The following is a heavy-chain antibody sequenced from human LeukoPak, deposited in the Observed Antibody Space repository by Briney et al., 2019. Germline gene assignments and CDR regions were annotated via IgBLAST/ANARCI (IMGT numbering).Heavy chain of an antibody. CDR2: INHSGST. CDR1: GGSFSGYY. Sequence: SETLSLTCALYGGSFSGYYWSWIRKPPEKGLEWIGEINHSGSTNYSPSLKSRVTISVDTSKNQFSLKLSSVTAADTAVYFCTRGPPTDYYDSSGFYYVFDYWGQGTLVTVCS. J-gene: IGHJ4*02. V-gene: IGHV4-34*01. D-gene: IGHD3-22*01. CDR3: TRGPPTDYYDSSGFYYVFDY.